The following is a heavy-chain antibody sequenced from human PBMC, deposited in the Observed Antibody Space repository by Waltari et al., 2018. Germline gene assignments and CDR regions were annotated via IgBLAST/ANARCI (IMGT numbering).Heavy chain of an antibody. CDR2: ISNDGENT. CDR3: ARRMGAASGWFDP. CDR1: GFPFSTYA. Sequence: DVQLVESGGDLVQPGGSLRLSCAASGFPFSTYAMFWVRQAPGKGLEYVSAISNDGENTYYTTSVKGRFTISRDNSKNTLFLQMGSLRPEDIAIYYCARRMGAASGWFDPWGQGTLVTVSS. V-gene: IGHV3-64*01. D-gene: IGHD2-15*01. J-gene: IGHJ5*02.